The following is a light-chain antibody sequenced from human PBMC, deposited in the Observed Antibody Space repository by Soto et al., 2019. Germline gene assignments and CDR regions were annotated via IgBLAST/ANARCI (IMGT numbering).Light chain of an antibody. V-gene: IGLV2-14*01. CDR2: DVS. CDR1: SSAIGTYTY. J-gene: IGLJ2*01. Sequence: QSVLTQPASVSGSPGQSITISCTGPSSAIGTYTYVSWYQQHPGRAPKLLIYDVSNPPSGVSSRFSGSKSDNTGPLTISGLQADDEAEYYCNSYTASGTHIFGGGTKLTVL. CDR3: NSYTASGTHI.